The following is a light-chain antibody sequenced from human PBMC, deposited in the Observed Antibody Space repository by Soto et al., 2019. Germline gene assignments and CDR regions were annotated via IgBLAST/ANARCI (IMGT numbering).Light chain of an antibody. CDR3: QVWDSTTDHAV. Sequence: SYELTQPPSVSVAPGKTASITCEGNKIGTKGVYWYQQKPGQAPVMVIYYDSDLPSGLPGRFSGCTSGNTATLTISRVEAGDEADDYCQVWDSTTDHAVFGGGTQLTVL. V-gene: IGLV3-21*04. J-gene: IGLJ7*01. CDR1: KIGTKG. CDR2: YDS.